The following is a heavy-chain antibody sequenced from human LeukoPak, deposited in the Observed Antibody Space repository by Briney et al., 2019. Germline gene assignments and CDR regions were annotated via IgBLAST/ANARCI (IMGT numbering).Heavy chain of an antibody. CDR3: VRVAGTDATFDY. CDR1: GFTFSSYG. CDR2: IWYDGSDK. D-gene: IGHD1-1*01. J-gene: IGHJ4*02. Sequence: GRSLRLSCAASGFTFSSYGMHWVRQAPGKGLEWVAVIWYDGSDKYYADSVKGRFTISRDNSKNTLYLQMNSLRAEDTALYYCVRVAGTDATFDYWGQGTLVTVSS. V-gene: IGHV3-33*01.